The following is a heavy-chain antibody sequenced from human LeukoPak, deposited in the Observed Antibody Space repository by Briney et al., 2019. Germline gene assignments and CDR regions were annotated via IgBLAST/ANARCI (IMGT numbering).Heavy chain of an antibody. CDR1: GYTFTSYG. Sequence: ASVKVSCKASGYTFTSYGISWVRQAPGRGLEWMGWISAYNGNTNYARKLQGRVTMTTDTSTSTAYMELRSLRSDDTAVYYCARGAMIYSSSSPFDYWGQGTLVTVSS. D-gene: IGHD6-6*01. J-gene: IGHJ4*02. CDR2: ISAYNGNT. V-gene: IGHV1-18*01. CDR3: ARGAMIYSSSSPFDY.